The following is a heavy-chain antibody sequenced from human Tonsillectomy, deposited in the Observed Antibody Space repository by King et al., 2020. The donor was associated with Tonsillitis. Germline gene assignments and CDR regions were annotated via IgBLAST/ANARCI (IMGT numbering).Heavy chain of an antibody. V-gene: IGHV1-2*02. CDR1: GYTFTGYY. D-gene: IGHD2/OR15-2a*01. J-gene: IGHJ1*01. CDR3: ARTPEGFYGRVPSEYFQH. CDR2: INPNSGGT. Sequence: QLVQSGAEVKKPGASVKVSCKASGYTFTGYYMHWVRQAPGQGLEWMGWINPNSGGTNYAQKFQGRVTMTRDTSISTAYMELSRLRSDDTAVYYCARTPEGFYGRVPSEYFQHWGQGTLVTVSS.